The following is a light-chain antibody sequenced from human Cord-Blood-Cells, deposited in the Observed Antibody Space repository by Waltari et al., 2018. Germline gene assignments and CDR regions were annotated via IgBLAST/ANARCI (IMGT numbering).Light chain of an antibody. Sequence: QLVLTQSPSASASLGASVKLTCTLSSGPSSYAIAWHQQQPEKGPRYLMKLNSDGSHSKGDGIPDRFSGSSSGAERYLTISSLQSEDEADYYCQTRGTGIHWVFGGGTKLTVL. J-gene: IGLJ3*02. CDR2: LNSDGSH. CDR1: SGPSSYA. V-gene: IGLV4-69*01. CDR3: QTRGTGIHWV.